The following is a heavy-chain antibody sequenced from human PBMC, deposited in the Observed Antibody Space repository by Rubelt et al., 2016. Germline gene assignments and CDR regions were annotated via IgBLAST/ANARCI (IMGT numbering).Heavy chain of an antibody. V-gene: IGHV1-3*01. J-gene: IGHJ6*02. Sequence: QVQLVQSGAEVKKPGASVKVSCKASGYTFTSYAMHWVRQAPGQRLEWMGWINAGNGNTKYSQKFQGRVTITRDTSASTAYMELSSLRSEDTAVYYCARAILGHRYYYYGMDVWGQGTTVTVSS. D-gene: IGHD2-21*01. CDR1: GYTFTSYA. CDR3: ARAILGHRYYYYGMDV. CDR2: INAGNGNT.